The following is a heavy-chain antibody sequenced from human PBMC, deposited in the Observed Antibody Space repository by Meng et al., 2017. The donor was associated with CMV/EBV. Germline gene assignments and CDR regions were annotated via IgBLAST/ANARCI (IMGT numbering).Heavy chain of an antibody. D-gene: IGHD3-3*01. J-gene: IGHJ6*02. CDR2: IYTSGST. Sequence: YYWSWIRQPAGKGLEWIGRIYTSGSTNYNPSLKSRVTISVDASKNQFSLKLSSVTAADTAVYYCARADYDFWSGYLHYYYYYGMDVWGQGTTVTVSS. V-gene: IGHV4-61*02. CDR3: ARADYDFWSGYLHYYYYYGMDV. CDR1: YY.